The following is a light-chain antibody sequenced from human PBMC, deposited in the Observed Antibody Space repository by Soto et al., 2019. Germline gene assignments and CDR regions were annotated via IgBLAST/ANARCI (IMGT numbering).Light chain of an antibody. CDR1: SSDIGTYNF. CDR2: AVT. V-gene: IGLV2-14*03. CDR3: NSYSGSDSWV. J-gene: IGLJ3*02. Sequence: QSALTQPASVSGSPGQSITISCTGTSSDIGTYNFFSWYQQFPGKAPQLLIYAVTKRPSGTSDRFSGSKSANTASLTISGRQPGDEADYYCNSYSGSDSWVFGGGTKLTVL.